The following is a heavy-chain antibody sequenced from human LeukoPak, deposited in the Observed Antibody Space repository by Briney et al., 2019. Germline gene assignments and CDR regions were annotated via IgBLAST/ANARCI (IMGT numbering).Heavy chain of an antibody. CDR3: ATDSPETAAFDY. V-gene: IGHV3-21*01. CDR1: GFTFSSYS. Sequence: GGSLRLSCAASGFTFSSYSMNWVRQAPGKGLEWVSSISSSSSYIYYADSVKGRFTISRGNAKDSLYLQMNSLRAEDTAVYYCATDSPETAAFDYWGRGTLVTVSS. D-gene: IGHD1-1*01. CDR2: ISSSSSYI. J-gene: IGHJ4*02.